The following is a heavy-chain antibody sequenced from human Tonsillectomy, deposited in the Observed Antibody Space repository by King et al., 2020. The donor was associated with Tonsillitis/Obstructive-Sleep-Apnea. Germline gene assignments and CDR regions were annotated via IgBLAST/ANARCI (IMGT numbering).Heavy chain of an antibody. V-gene: IGHV2-5*01. CDR1: GFSLNTIGVG. D-gene: IGHD6-13*01. Sequence: TLKESGPTVVKSTQTLTLTCDFSGFSLNTIGVGVGWIRQPPGKALEWLEHTYWNDNDRISPSLRSRLTISKDTSKNQVVLTLTNVDPLDTATYYCTCSLSIAAASDWGQGARVTVSS. CDR2: TYWNDND. J-gene: IGHJ4*02. CDR3: TCSLSIAAASD.